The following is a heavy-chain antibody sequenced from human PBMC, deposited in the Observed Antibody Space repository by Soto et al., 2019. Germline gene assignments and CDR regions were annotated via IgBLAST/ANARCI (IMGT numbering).Heavy chain of an antibody. CDR3: ARLGSSRNFDY. J-gene: IGHJ4*02. Sequence: QLQLQESGPGLVKPSETLSLTCTVSGGSISSSSYYWGWIRQPPGKGLEWIWSIDYSGSTYYNPSVKSPVTISADTSKNQFSLKLSSVTAADTAVYYCARLGSSRNFDYWGQGTLVTVSS. D-gene: IGHD6-13*01. V-gene: IGHV4-39*01. CDR2: IDYSGST. CDR1: GGSISSSSYY.